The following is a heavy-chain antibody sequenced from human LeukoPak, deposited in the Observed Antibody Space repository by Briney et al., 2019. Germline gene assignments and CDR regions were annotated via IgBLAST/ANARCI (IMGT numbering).Heavy chain of an antibody. J-gene: IGHJ3*02. CDR2: IYYSGST. CDR3: ARGAIRGPLRVRDAFDI. Sequence: SETLSLTCTVSGGSISSSSYYWGWIRQPPGKRLEWIGSIYYSGSTYYNPSLKSRVTISVDTSKNQFSLKLSSVTAADTAVYYCARGAIRGPLRVRDAFDIWGQGTMVTVSS. V-gene: IGHV4-39*07. CDR1: GGSISSSSYY. D-gene: IGHD3-10*01.